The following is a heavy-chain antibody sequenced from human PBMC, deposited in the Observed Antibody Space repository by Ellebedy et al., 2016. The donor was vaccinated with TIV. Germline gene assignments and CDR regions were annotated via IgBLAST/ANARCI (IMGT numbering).Heavy chain of an antibody. Sequence: ASVKVSXXASGGTFSSYAISWVRQAPGQGLEWMGMINPSGGRTTYAQKFQGRVTTTRDTSTSTVYMELSSLRSEDTAVYYCARRAAAGRGNYYYYGMDVWGQGTTVTVSS. CDR3: ARRAAAGRGNYYYYGMDV. CDR2: INPSGGRT. J-gene: IGHJ6*02. CDR1: GGTFSSYA. D-gene: IGHD6-13*01. V-gene: IGHV1-46*01.